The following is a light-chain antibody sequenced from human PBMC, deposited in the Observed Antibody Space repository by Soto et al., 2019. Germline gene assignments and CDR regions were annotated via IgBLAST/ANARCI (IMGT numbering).Light chain of an antibody. CDR2: DAS. CDR1: QSINTD. V-gene: IGKV3-11*01. Sequence: EIVLTQSPATLSLSPGERATLSCRASQSINTDLAWYQQKPGQPPRLLIYDASNRAIGIAGRFSGSGSGTDYSLTISSLKPEDLALYYCQQRYSWPRTFGQGTKVEI. J-gene: IGKJ1*01. CDR3: QQRYSWPRT.